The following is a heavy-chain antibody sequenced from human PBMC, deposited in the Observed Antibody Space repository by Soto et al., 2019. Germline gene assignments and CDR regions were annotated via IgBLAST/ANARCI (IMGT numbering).Heavy chain of an antibody. V-gene: IGHV4-30-4*01. CDR2: IDYSGKT. CDR1: GGSISSGDDY. D-gene: IGHD4-17*01. CDR3: ARDSVKDYRSYYDDMDV. Sequence: SETLSLTCTVSGGSISSGDDYWSWIRQPPGKGLEWIGYIDYSGKTYSNPSLKSRINISVDTSKNQFSLNLSSVTAADTAVYYCARDSVKDYRSYYDDMDVWGQGTSVTVSS. J-gene: IGHJ6*02.